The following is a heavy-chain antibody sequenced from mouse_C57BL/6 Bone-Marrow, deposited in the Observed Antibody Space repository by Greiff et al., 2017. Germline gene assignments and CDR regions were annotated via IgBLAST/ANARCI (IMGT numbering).Heavy chain of an antibody. CDR2: INPYNGGT. V-gene: IGHV1-19*01. CDR3: ARYRYDYGGGYFDV. D-gene: IGHD2-4*01. CDR1: GYTFTDYY. Sequence: EVQRVESGPVLVKPGASVKMSCKASGYTFTDYYMNWVKQSHGKSLEWIGVINPYNGGTSYNQKFKGKATLTVDKSSSTAYMELNSLTSEDSAVYYCARYRYDYGGGYFDVWGTGTTVTVSS. J-gene: IGHJ1*03.